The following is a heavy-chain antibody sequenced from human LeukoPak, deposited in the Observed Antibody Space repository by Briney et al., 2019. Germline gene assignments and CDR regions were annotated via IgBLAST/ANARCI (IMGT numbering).Heavy chain of an antibody. Sequence: GGSLRLSCAASGFTVSSNYMSWVRQAPGKGLEWVSVIYSGGSTYYADSVKGRFTISRDNSKNTLYLQMNSLRAEDTAVYYCATERERYCSGGSCYSRRHYYYGMDVWGQGTTVTVSS. V-gene: IGHV3-66*01. CDR1: GFTVSSNY. CDR2: IYSGGST. CDR3: ATERERYCSGGSCYSRRHYYYGMDV. J-gene: IGHJ6*02. D-gene: IGHD2-15*01.